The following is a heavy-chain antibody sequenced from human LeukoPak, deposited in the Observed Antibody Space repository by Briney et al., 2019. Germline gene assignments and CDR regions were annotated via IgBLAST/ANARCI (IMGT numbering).Heavy chain of an antibody. Sequence: ASVKVSCKASGYTFTTYGLSWVRQAPGQGLEWMGWISTYNGNTNYAQKFQGRVTMTTDTSTSTAYMELRSLRSDDTAVYYCARDPTEDFWSGFYSYYDFWGQGTLVTVSS. CDR3: ARDPTEDFWSGFYSYYDF. V-gene: IGHV1-18*01. J-gene: IGHJ4*02. D-gene: IGHD3-3*01. CDR1: GYTFTTYG. CDR2: ISTYNGNT.